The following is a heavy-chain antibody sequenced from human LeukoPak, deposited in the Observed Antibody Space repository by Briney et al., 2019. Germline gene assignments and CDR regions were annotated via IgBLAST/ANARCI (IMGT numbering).Heavy chain of an antibody. J-gene: IGHJ4*02. D-gene: IGHD3-10*01. Sequence: PSETLSLTCAVSGGSISSNNWWSWVRQPPGKGLEWIGEIYHGGSTNYTPSLKSRIAMSVDRSRNQFSLKLSSVTAADTAVYYCAKGEEYGSGTVHFASWGQGTLVTVSS. CDR3: AKGEEYGSGTVHFAS. V-gene: IGHV4-4*02. CDR2: IYHGGST. CDR1: GGSISSNNW.